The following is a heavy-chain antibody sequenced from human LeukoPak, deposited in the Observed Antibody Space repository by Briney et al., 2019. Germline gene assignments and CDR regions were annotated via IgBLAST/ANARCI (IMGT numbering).Heavy chain of an antibody. D-gene: IGHD3-10*01. V-gene: IGHV3-73*01. CDR3: AKDVDSGTYFDY. Sequence: GGSLKLSCAASGFTFSGSAMHWVRQASGKGLEWVGHIGNKVSNYATEYAASLRGRFTISRDDSKDTAYLQVNSLRAEDTAVYYCAKDVDSGTYFDYWGQGTLVTVSS. J-gene: IGHJ4*02. CDR2: IGNKVSNYAT. CDR1: GFTFSGSA.